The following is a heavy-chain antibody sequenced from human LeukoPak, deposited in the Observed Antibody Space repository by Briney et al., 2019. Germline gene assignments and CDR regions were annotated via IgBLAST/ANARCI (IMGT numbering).Heavy chain of an antibody. Sequence: SVKVSCKASGNTFTYRYLHWVRQAPGQALEWMGWITPFNGNTNYAQQFQDRVTITRDRSRNTVYMELNSLRFEDTAMYYCARSPFSGGDDAFDIWGQGTMVTVSS. D-gene: IGHD5-12*01. CDR2: ITPFNGNT. CDR3: ARSPFSGGDDAFDI. J-gene: IGHJ3*02. CDR1: GNTFTYRY. V-gene: IGHV1-45*02.